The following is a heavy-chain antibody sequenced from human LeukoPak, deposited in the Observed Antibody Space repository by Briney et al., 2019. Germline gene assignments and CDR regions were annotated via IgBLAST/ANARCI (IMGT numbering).Heavy chain of an antibody. J-gene: IGHJ4*02. D-gene: IGHD3-22*01. CDR2: ISGSDGST. CDR3: AKRAIDSSGYDYYFDY. Sequence: GGSLRLSCAASGFTFSSYAMSWVRQAPGKGLEWVSGISGSDGSTNYADSVKGRFTISRENSKNTLYLQMNSLRAEDTAVYYCAKRAIDSSGYDYYFDYWGQGTLVTVSS. V-gene: IGHV3-23*01. CDR1: GFTFSSYA.